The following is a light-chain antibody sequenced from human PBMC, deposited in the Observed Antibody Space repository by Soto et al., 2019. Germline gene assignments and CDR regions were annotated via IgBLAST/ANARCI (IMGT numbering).Light chain of an antibody. J-gene: IGKJ2*01. Sequence: EIVLTQSPGTLSLSPGERATLSCRASQYMTRTYISWYQQKPGQAPRLLIYASSNRATGIPDKFSGSGSGTDYSLTITRLEPEDSAVYYCHHYDTAPQTFGQGTKVEIK. CDR3: HHYDTAPQT. V-gene: IGKV3-20*01. CDR2: ASS. CDR1: QYMTRTY.